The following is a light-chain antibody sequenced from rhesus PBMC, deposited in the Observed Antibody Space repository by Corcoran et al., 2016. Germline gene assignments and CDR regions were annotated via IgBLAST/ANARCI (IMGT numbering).Light chain of an antibody. J-gene: IGKJ3*01. V-gene: IGKV1S8*01. CDR1: QNIYRD. Sequence: DIQMTQSPSALSASVGDRVTISCRASQNIYRDLEWYQQKSGKAPKILIYAASSLQTGVPSRFSGTGSGTDFTLTISSLQSEDFAPSYCQHYYDSPFSFGPWTKLDL. CDR2: AAS. CDR3: QHYYDSPFS.